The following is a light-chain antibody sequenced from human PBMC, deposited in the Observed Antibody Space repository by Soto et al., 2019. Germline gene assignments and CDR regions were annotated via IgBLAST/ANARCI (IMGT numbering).Light chain of an antibody. CDR1: SSNIGAGYD. J-gene: IGLJ2*01. V-gene: IGLV1-40*01. Sequence: QSVLTQPPSVSGAPGQRVTISCTGSSSNIGAGYDVHWYLRLPGTDPKLPVYGNSNRPSGVPDRFSGTQSGTSASLAITGLRAEDEAEYYCQSYDSSLSGVVLGGGTKLTVL. CDR3: QSYDSSLSGVV. CDR2: GNS.